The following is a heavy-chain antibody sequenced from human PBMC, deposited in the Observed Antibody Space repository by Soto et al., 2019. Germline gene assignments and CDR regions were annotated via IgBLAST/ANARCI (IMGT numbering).Heavy chain of an antibody. Sequence: QVHLVESGGGVVQPGRSLRLSCAASGFTFNNYGMHWVRQAPGKGLEWVAVLSFDGGNKYYTDAVKGRFSISRDNSKNTLYLQMNSLRVEDTAVYYCAKPDSSGSYVERFDFWGLGTLVTVSS. CDR3: AKPDSSGSYVERFDF. D-gene: IGHD6-19*01. CDR2: LSFDGGNK. J-gene: IGHJ5*01. V-gene: IGHV3-30*18. CDR1: GFTFNNYG.